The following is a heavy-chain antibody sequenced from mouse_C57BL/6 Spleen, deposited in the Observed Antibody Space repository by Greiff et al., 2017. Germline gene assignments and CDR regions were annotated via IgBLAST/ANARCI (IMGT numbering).Heavy chain of an antibody. CDR1: GYTFTSYW. J-gene: IGHJ1*03. CDR2: IYPGSGST. Sequence: VQLQQPGAELVKPGASVKMSCKASGYTFTSYWITWVKQRPGQGLEWIGDIYPGSGSTNYNEKFKSKATLTVDTSSSTAYMQLSSLTSEDSAVYYCAREDYDGSSHYWYFDVWGTGTTVTVSS. D-gene: IGHD1-1*01. V-gene: IGHV1-55*01. CDR3: AREDYDGSSHYWYFDV.